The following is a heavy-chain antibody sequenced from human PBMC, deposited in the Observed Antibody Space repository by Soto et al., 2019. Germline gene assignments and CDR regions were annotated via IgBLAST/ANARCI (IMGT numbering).Heavy chain of an antibody. Sequence: QVQLVESGGGVVQPGRSLRLSCAASGFTFSSYGMHWVRQAPGKGLEWVAVISYDGSNKYYADSVKGRFTISRDNSKNTLYLQMNSLRAEDTAVYYCAKDMSGSYAHFDYWGQGTLVPVSS. CDR2: ISYDGSNK. J-gene: IGHJ4*02. V-gene: IGHV3-30*18. D-gene: IGHD1-26*01. CDR3: AKDMSGSYAHFDY. CDR1: GFTFSSYG.